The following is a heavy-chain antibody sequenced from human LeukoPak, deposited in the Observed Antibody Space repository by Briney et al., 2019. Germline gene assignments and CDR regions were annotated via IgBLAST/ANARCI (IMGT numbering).Heavy chain of an antibody. V-gene: IGHV4-59*08. CDR1: GDSLCSYY. CDR2: IYYSGST. Sequence: SETLSLTCTVSGDSLCSYYWSWVRQPPGKGLEWIGYIYYSGSTNYNPSRKSRVTISIDTSKNQFSLKLSSVTAADTAVYYCARRHCSGGSCYPHYLDYWGQGILVTVSS. CDR3: ARRHCSGGSCYPHYLDY. J-gene: IGHJ4*02. D-gene: IGHD2-15*01.